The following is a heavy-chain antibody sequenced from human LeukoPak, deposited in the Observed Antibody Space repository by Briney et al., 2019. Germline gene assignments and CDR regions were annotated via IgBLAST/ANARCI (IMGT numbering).Heavy chain of an antibody. J-gene: IGHJ3*02. V-gene: IGHV4-59*11. CDR3: ARDLVTVTKGFDI. CDR1: GDSFSSHY. D-gene: IGHD4-17*01. CDR2: ISYIGST. Sequence: SETLSLTCAVSGDSFSSHYWTWIRQPPGNGLEWIGYISYIGSTNYNPSLKSRLTISIDTSKNQFSLKLSSVTAADTAVYYCARDLVTVTKGFDIWGQGTMVSVSS.